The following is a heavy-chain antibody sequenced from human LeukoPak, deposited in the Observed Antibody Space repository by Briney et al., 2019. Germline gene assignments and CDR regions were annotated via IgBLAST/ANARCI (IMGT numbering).Heavy chain of an antibody. CDR3: ARGSGSYSGAAVY. V-gene: IGHV4-34*01. Sequence: PSETLSLTCSVHGSSFTGYYWSWIRQPPGKGLEWIGERNHRGSSYFNPSFESRVTISLDMSRKQFSLNLTSVTAADTAFYYCARGSGSYSGAAVYWGQGTLVTVSS. CDR2: RNHRGSS. D-gene: IGHD6-19*01. CDR1: GSSFTGYY. J-gene: IGHJ1*01.